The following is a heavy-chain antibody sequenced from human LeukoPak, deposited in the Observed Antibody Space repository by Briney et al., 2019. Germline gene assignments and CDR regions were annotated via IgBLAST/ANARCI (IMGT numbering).Heavy chain of an antibody. D-gene: IGHD2-21*02. CDR3: APDPAYCGGDCYSKYFDY. V-gene: IGHV1-69*04. J-gene: IGHJ4*02. Sequence: SVKVSCKASGGTFSSYAISWVRQAPGQGLEWMGRIIPILGIANYAQKFQGRVTITADKSTSTAYMELSSLRSEDTAVYYCAPDPAYCGGDCYSKYFDYWGQGTLVTVSS. CDR1: GGTFSSYA. CDR2: IIPILGIA.